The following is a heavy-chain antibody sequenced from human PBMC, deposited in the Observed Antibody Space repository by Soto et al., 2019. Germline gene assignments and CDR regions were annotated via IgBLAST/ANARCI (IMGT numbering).Heavy chain of an antibody. Sequence: PGGSLRLSCAASGFTFSSYAMHWVRQAPGKGLEWVAVISYDGSNKYYADSVKGRFTISRDNSKNTLYLQMNSLRAEDTAVYYCARAPIVVVSERGDAFDIWGQGTMVAVSS. CDR3: ARAPIVVVSERGDAFDI. V-gene: IGHV3-30-3*01. CDR2: ISYDGSNK. D-gene: IGHD2-21*01. J-gene: IGHJ3*02. CDR1: GFTFSSYA.